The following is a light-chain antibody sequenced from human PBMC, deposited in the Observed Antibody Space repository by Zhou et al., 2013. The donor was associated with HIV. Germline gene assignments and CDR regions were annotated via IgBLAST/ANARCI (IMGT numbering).Light chain of an antibody. Sequence: DIQMTQSPSSVSASVGDRVTITCRASQSITSYLSWYQQKPGKAPKLLIYASSKMQSGVPSRFSGSGRGTEFTLTISTLQPEDFATYYCQQSYSTPYTFGQGTKVEI. V-gene: IGKV1-39*01. J-gene: IGKJ2*01. CDR3: QQSYSTPYT. CDR2: ASS. CDR1: QSITSY.